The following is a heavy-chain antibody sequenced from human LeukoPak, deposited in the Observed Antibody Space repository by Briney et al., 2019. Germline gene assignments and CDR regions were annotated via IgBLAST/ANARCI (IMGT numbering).Heavy chain of an antibody. CDR2: ISGSGGGT. Sequence: GGSLRLSCAASGFTFSTYGMSWVRQAPGKGLEWVSAISGSGGGTYYADSVKGRFTISRDNSKNTLYLQMNSLRAEDTAVYYCAKDRGRDNWFDPWGQGTLVTVSS. CDR3: AKDRGRDNWFDP. V-gene: IGHV3-23*01. CDR1: GFTFSTYG. J-gene: IGHJ5*02.